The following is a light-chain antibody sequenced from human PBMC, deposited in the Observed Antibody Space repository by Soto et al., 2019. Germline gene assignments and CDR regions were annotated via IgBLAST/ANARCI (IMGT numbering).Light chain of an antibody. V-gene: IGKV3-11*01. CDR2: DAY. Sequence: VLTQSPATLSLSPGDRATLSCRASQSVFGYLAWYQHKPGQAPRLLIYDAYKRATGVPARFSGSGSETAFTLIISSLAPEDFAVYYCQQRSDSPPLTFGGGTRVEIK. CDR3: QQRSDSPPLT. CDR1: QSVFGY. J-gene: IGKJ4*01.